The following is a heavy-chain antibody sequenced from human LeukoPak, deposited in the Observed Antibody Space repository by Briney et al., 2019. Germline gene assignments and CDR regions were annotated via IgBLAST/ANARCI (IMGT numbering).Heavy chain of an antibody. CDR3: ARLQNSGYEY. V-gene: IGHV1-69*04. J-gene: IGHJ4*02. CDR2: IIAILGIA. Sequence: SVKVSCKASGGTFSSYAISWVRLAPGQGLEWMGRIIAILGIANYAQKFQGRVTITADKSTSTAYMQLSRLRSEDTAGYYCARLQNSGYEYWGQGTRVTVSS. D-gene: IGHD5-12*01. CDR1: GGTFSSYA.